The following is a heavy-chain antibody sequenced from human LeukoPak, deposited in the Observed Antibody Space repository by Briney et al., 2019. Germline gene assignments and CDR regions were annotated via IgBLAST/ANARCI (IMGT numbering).Heavy chain of an antibody. D-gene: IGHD6-13*01. CDR3: SRGYERSWYVPNFDY. J-gene: IGHJ4*02. V-gene: IGHV3-21*01. CDR2: ITASSSYI. Sequence: GGSLRLSCAASGFTFSTYNMNWVRQAPGKGLEWVSSITASSSYIYYADSVKGRFTISRDNAKNSLYLQMNSLRAEDTAVYYCSRGYERSWYVPNFDYWGQGTLVTVSS. CDR1: GFTFSTYN.